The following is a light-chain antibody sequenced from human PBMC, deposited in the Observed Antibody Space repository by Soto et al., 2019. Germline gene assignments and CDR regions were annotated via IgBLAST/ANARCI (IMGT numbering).Light chain of an antibody. Sequence: QSVRTQPPSVSGAPGQRVIISCTGGSSNIGADYEVHWYQQLPGTAPKLLIYGNTNRPSGVPDRFSGSKSGSSASLAITGLQAEDEAEYYRQSYGNPLKGCAFGTWRKVTIL. V-gene: IGLV1-40*01. CDR3: QSYGNPLKGCA. CDR1: SSNIGADYE. J-gene: IGLJ1*01. CDR2: GNT.